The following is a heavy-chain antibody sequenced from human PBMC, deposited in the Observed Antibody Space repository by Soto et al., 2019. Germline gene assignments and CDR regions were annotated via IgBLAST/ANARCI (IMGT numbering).Heavy chain of an antibody. Sequence: SETLSLTCTVSGGSISSYYWSWIRQPPGKGLEWIGYIYYSGSTNYNPSLKSRVTISADTSKNQFSLKLSSVTAADTAVYYCARGGSSSSVGDDHYYYYGMDVWGQGTTVTVSS. V-gene: IGHV4-59*01. CDR2: IYYSGST. D-gene: IGHD6-13*01. CDR3: ARGGSSSSVGDDHYYYYGMDV. CDR1: GGSISSYY. J-gene: IGHJ6*02.